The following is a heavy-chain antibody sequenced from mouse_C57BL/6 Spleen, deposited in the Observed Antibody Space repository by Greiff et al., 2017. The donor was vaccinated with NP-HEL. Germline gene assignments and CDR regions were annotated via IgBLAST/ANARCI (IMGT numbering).Heavy chain of an antibody. CDR2: ISYDGSN. CDR1: GYSITSGYY. Sequence: EVKLMESGPGLVKPSQSLSLTCSVTGYSITSGYYWNWIRQFPGNKLEWMGYISYDGSNNYNPSLKNRISITRDTSKNQFFLKLNSVTTEDTATYYCARDELFAYWGQGTLVTVSA. CDR3: ARDELFAY. J-gene: IGHJ3*01. V-gene: IGHV3-6*01.